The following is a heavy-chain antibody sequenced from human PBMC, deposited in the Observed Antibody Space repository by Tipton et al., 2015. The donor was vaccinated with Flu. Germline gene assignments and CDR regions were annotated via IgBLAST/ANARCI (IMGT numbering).Heavy chain of an antibody. Sequence: SLRLSCQASGFTFSSYGMHWVRQVKGKGLEWVSGIGTSGDTYYADSVKGQFTISRENAKNSLYLQMKGLRAGDTAVYYCARGPLPDSNWYNGMDVWGQGTSVTVFS. V-gene: IGHV3-13*01. CDR1: GFTFSSYG. J-gene: IGHJ6*02. CDR2: IGTSGDT. CDR3: ARGPLPDSNWYNGMDV. D-gene: IGHD1/OR15-1a*01.